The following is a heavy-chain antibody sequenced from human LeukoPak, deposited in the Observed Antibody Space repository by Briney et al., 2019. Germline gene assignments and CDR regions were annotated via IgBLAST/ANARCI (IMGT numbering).Heavy chain of an antibody. CDR3: ARDCSSTSPNNWFDP. Sequence: SETLSLTCTVSGGSISSYYWSWIRQPPGKGLEWIGYIYYSGSTNYNPSLKSRVTISVDTSKNQFSLKLSSVTAADTAVYYCARDCSSTSPNNWFDPWGQGTLVTVSS. CDR1: GGSISSYY. CDR2: IYYSGST. V-gene: IGHV4-59*12. J-gene: IGHJ5*02. D-gene: IGHD2-2*01.